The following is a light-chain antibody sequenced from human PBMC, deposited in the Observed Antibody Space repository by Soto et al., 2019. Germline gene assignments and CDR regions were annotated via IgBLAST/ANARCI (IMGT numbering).Light chain of an antibody. CDR3: QQSYSTLFT. Sequence: IQMTQFPSSLSASVGDRVTITCRAGQTVIRYLNWYQQKPGRAPNLLIYAVSNLQSGVPSRFSGSVSGTELTLTISDLQPEDFATYYCQQSYSTLFTFGPGTKVEIK. J-gene: IGKJ3*01. V-gene: IGKV1-39*01. CDR2: AVS. CDR1: QTVIRY.